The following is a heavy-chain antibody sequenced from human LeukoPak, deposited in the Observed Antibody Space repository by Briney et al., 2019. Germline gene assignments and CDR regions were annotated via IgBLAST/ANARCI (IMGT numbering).Heavy chain of an antibody. J-gene: IGHJ4*02. CDR2: FSYDERVT. CDR3: AQMGASLGSGWYNY. D-gene: IGHD6-19*01. V-gene: IGHV3-30*04. Sequence: GGSLRLSCVASGFIISSYTLHWVRQAPGKGLEWVATFSYDERVTYDSHFVEGRFTISRDNSKNTLYLEMNSLRGEDTAVYYCAQMGASLGSGWYNYWGQGTLVTVSS. CDR1: GFIISSYT.